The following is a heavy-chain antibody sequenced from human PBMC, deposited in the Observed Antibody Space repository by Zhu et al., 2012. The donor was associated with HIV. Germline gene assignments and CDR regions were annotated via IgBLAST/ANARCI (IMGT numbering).Heavy chain of an antibody. CDR1: GGSIGSHY. V-gene: IGHV4-59*11. J-gene: IGHJ6*02. D-gene: IGHD2-8*01. CDR3: ARGFHDGVTYYGLDV. CDR2: FGTS. Sequence: QVQVQESGPGLVKPSGTLSLTCTVSGGSIGSHYWTWIRQPPGKGLEYIGYFGTSITTLPQTSSHHICGHVQKSVSLTLSSVTAADTAVYFCARGFHDGVTYYGLDVVGPRNHGHRLL.